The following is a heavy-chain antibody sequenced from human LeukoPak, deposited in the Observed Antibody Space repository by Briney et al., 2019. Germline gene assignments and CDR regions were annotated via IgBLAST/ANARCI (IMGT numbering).Heavy chain of an antibody. Sequence: GGSLRLSCAASGFTFSSYAMSWVRQAPGKGLEWVSAISGSGGSTYYADSVKGRFTISRDNSKNTLYLQMNSLRAEDTAVYYCARDRSPTSYCSGGSCYSEYPWGQGTLVTVSS. V-gene: IGHV3-23*01. CDR3: ARDRSPTSYCSGGSCYSEYP. CDR2: ISGSGGST. J-gene: IGHJ5*02. D-gene: IGHD2-15*01. CDR1: GFTFSSYA.